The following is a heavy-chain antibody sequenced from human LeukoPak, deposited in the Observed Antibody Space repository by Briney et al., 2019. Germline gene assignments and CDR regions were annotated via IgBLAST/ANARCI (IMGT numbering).Heavy chain of an antibody. CDR3: ASLKRFGL. V-gene: IGHV3-48*02. Sequence: GGSLRLSCAASGFTFSSYSINWVRQAPGKGLEWVSYITSTSSTIYYADSVKGRFTISRDNAKNSLYLQMNGLRDEDTAVYYCASLKRFGLWGQGTLVTVSS. CDR2: ITSTSSTI. D-gene: IGHD3/OR15-3a*01. J-gene: IGHJ4*02. CDR1: GFTFSSYS.